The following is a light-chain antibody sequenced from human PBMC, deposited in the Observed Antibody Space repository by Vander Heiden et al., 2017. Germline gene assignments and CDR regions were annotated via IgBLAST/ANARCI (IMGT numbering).Light chain of an antibody. CDR1: QGISSY. Sequence: DIQLTQSPSFLSASVGDRVTITCRASQGISSYLAWYQQKPGKAPKLLIYAASTLQSGVPSRFSGSGSGTEFTLTISSLQTEDFATYYCQQLNSSPYTFGQGTKMEIK. CDR2: AAS. CDR3: QQLNSSPYT. V-gene: IGKV1-9*01. J-gene: IGKJ2*01.